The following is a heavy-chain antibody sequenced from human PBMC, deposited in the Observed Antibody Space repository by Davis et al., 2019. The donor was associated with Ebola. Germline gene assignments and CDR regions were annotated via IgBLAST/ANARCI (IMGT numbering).Heavy chain of an antibody. CDR1: GITFSTPG. CDR2: ISGGGGST. V-gene: IGHV3-23*01. CDR3: AKVTTNGDHY. D-gene: IGHD4-17*01. J-gene: IGHJ4*02. Sequence: GGSLRLSCAASGITFSTPGMHWVRQAPGKGLEWVSGISGGGGSTYYAGFVKGRFTISRDNSKNTLYLQMNSLRAEDTAVYYCAKVTTNGDHYWGQGTLVTVSS.